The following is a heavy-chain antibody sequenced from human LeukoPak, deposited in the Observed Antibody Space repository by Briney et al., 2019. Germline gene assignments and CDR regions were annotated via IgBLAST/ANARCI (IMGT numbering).Heavy chain of an antibody. D-gene: IGHD3-16*01. J-gene: IGHJ6*03. CDR1: GFMFSRLG. V-gene: IGHV3-33*06. CDR2: IWHDGSVE. CDR3: AKEGDQFRGYLDA. Sequence: PGGSLRLSCTASGFMFSRLGMQWVRQAPGEGLEWVAMIWHDGSVEEYADSVKGRFTISRGNSQNTLYLQMNSLRDDDTAVYYCAKEGDQFRGYLDAWGKGTTVTVSS.